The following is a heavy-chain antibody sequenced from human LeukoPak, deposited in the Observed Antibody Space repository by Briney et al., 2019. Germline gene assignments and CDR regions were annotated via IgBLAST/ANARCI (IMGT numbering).Heavy chain of an antibody. CDR2: VNSDASST. V-gene: IGHV3-74*01. D-gene: IGHD3-22*01. J-gene: IGHJ4*02. CDR3: ARETSGSSDY. CDR1: GFTFSSYW. Sequence: GSLRLSSAASGFTFSSYWMHWVRPAPGKGLVWVSRVNSDASSTGYADSVKGRFTISRDNAKNTLYLQLNSLRAEDTALYYCARETSGSSDYWGQGTLVTVSS.